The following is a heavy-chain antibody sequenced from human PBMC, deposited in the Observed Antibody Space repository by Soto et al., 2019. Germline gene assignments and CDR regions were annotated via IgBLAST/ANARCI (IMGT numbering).Heavy chain of an antibody. D-gene: IGHD1-26*01. J-gene: IGHJ4*02. Sequence: PGGSLRLSCAASGFTFSSYGMHWVRQAPGKGLEWVAVISYDGSNKYYADSVKGRLTITRDNSKNTLYLQMNSLRAEDTAVYYCAKDLPEAIVGPGGFDYWGQGTLVTVSS. V-gene: IGHV3-30*18. CDR3: AKDLPEAIVGPGGFDY. CDR1: GFTFSSYG. CDR2: ISYDGSNK.